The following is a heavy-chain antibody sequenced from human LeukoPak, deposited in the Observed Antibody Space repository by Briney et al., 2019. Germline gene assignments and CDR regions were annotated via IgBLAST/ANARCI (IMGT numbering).Heavy chain of an antibody. D-gene: IGHD3-22*01. CDR3: ARGMHDSSGYYYGH. J-gene: IGHJ4*02. CDR1: GFTFSSYS. Sequence: GGSLRLSCAASGFTFSSYSMNWVRQAPGKGLEWVSSISSSSSCIYYADSVKGRFTISKDNAKNSLYLQMNSLRAEDTAVYYCARGMHDSSGYYYGHWGQGTLVTVSS. CDR2: ISSSSSCI. V-gene: IGHV3-21*01.